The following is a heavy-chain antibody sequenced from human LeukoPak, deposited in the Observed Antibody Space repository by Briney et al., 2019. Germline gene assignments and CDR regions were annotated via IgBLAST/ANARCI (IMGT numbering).Heavy chain of an antibody. D-gene: IGHD3-3*01. CDR1: GFTFSSYA. V-gene: IGHV3-23*01. CDR2: ISGSGGST. CDR3: ARTYDFGRGPPGDAFDN. Sequence: GGSLRISCAASGFTFSSYAMSWVRQAPGKGLEWVSAISGSGGSTYYADSVQGRFTISRDDARESVFLQMDGLRVDDTAVYYCARTYDFGRGPPGDAFDNWGPGTWVIVSS. J-gene: IGHJ3*02.